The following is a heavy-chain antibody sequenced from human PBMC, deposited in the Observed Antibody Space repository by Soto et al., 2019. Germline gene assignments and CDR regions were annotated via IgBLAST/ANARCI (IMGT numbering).Heavy chain of an antibody. V-gene: IGHV1-69*12. CDR2: IIPIFGTA. D-gene: IGHD5-18*01. CDR3: ARRGYSYGGFDY. J-gene: IGHJ4*02. Sequence: QVQLVQSGAEVKKPGSSVKVSCKASGGTFSSYAISWVRQAPGQGLEWMGGIIPIFGTANYAQKFQGRVTITADESTSTAYMELSSLRSEEKAVYYCARRGYSYGGFDYWGQGTLVTVSS. CDR1: GGTFSSYA.